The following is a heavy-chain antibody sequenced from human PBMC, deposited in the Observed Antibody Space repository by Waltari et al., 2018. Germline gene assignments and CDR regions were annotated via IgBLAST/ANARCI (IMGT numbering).Heavy chain of an antibody. Sequence: EVQLVESVGGLVMPGGSLRLSCAASGFTFSNAWMSWVRQAPGKGLEWVGRIKSKTDGGTTDYAAPVKGRFTISRDDSKNTLYLQMNSLKTEDTAVYYCTTDSGGWSGAFDIWGQGTMVTVSS. V-gene: IGHV3-15*01. CDR1: GFTFSNAW. CDR3: TTDSGGWSGAFDI. D-gene: IGHD1-26*01. J-gene: IGHJ3*02. CDR2: IKSKTDGGTT.